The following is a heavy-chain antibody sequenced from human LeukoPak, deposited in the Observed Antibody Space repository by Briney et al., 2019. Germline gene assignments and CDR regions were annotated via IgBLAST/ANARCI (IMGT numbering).Heavy chain of an antibody. CDR2: ISSSSSYI. CDR1: GFTFSSYS. J-gene: IGHJ4*02. CDR3: ASWPGGWYGEDS. Sequence: GGSLRLSCAASGFTFSSYSMNWVRQAPGKGLEWVSSISSSSSYIYYADSVKGRFTISRDNAKNSLYLQMNSLRAEDTAVYYCASWPGGWYGEDSWGQGSLVTVSS. D-gene: IGHD6-19*01. V-gene: IGHV3-21*04.